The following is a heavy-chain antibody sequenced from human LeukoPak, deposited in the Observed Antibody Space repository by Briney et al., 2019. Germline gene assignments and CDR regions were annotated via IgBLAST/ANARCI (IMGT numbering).Heavy chain of an antibody. CDR3: ARDRHCVNGVCHSPPGMDV. V-gene: IGHV3-33*01. Sequence: PGGSLRLSCAASGFIFNDYGMHWVRQAPGKGLEWVADIWFDKNQHFADPVKGRFAISRDNSKNTVYLQVNSLRADDTAVYYCARDRHCVNGVCHSPPGMDVWGQGTTVTVSS. CDR2: IWFDKNQ. CDR1: GFIFNDYG. D-gene: IGHD2-8*01. J-gene: IGHJ6*02.